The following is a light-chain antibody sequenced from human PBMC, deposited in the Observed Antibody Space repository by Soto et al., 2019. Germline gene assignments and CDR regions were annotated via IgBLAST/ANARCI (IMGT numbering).Light chain of an antibody. J-gene: IGKJ5*01. CDR1: QSLLHSNGYNY. CDR3: MQYLQTPAN. V-gene: IGKV2-28*01. CDR2: LGS. Sequence: DIVMTQSPLSLPVTPGEPASISCRSSQSLLHSNGYNYLDWYLQKPGQSPQLLIYLGSNRASGVPDRFSGSGSGTDFTLKISRVEAEDVGVYYCMQYLQTPANFGQGTRLEIK.